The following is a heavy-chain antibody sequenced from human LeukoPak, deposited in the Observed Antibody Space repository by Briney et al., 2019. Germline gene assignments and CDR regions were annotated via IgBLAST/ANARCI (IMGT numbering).Heavy chain of an antibody. Sequence: NPSETLSLTCAVYGGSFSGYYWSWIRQPPGKGLEWIGEINHSGNTNYNPSLKSRVTISVDTSKNQFSLKLSSVTAADTAVYYCARGPYDSSRDWGQGTLVTVSS. J-gene: IGHJ4*02. CDR2: INHSGNT. D-gene: IGHD3-22*01. CDR3: ARGPYDSSRD. CDR1: GGSFSGYY. V-gene: IGHV4-34*01.